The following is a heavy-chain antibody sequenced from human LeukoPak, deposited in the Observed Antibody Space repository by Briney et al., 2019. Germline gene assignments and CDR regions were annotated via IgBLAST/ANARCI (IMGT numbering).Heavy chain of an antibody. CDR3: AAQFHHYYYYMDV. V-gene: IGHV3-53*01. Sequence: GGSLRLSCAASGFTVSSNYMSWVRQAPGKGLEWVSVIYSGGSTYYADSVKGRFTISRDNSKNTLYLQMNSLRAEDTAVYYCAAQFHHYYYYMDVWGKGTTVTVSS. CDR1: GFTVSSNY. J-gene: IGHJ6*03. CDR2: IYSGGST.